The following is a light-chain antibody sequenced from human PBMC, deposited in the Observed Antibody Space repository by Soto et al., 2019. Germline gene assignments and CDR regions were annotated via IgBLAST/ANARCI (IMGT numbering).Light chain of an antibody. Sequence: ETVMTQSPLSLPVTPGEPASISCRSSQNLLHSNGYNYLDWYLQKPGQSPQLLIYMGSHRASGVPDRFSGRGSGTDFTLKISRVEAEDVGVYYCMQPLRAPFTFGPGTKVDIK. CDR1: QNLLHSNGYNY. CDR3: MQPLRAPFT. V-gene: IGKV2-28*01. J-gene: IGKJ3*01. CDR2: MGS.